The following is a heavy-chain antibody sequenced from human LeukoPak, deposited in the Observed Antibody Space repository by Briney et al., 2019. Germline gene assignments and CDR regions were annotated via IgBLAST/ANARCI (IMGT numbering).Heavy chain of an antibody. J-gene: IGHJ6*02. V-gene: IGHV3-9*01. CDR3: ARDFCTGCNYYFYGMDV. Sequence: GGSLRLSCAPSGFTFDDYVMHWVRQAPGRGLEWVSGISRNSANIGYAASVKGRFTISRDNAKNSLYLQMNSLRTEDTALYYCARDFCTGCNYYFYGMDVWGRGTTVTVSS. CDR2: ISRNSANI. CDR1: GFTFDDYV. D-gene: IGHD2-2*01.